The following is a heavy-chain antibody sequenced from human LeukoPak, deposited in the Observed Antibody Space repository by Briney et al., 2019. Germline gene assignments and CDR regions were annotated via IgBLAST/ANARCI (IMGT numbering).Heavy chain of an antibody. D-gene: IGHD2-2*01. J-gene: IGHJ5*02. Sequence: GPTLANPPQPLSLTCTFSGSSLSTSGVGVGWIRQPPGKALVWLALHYSSEDNRNSTSLKSRLTITKDTSKTIVVLTMTNMDPVDTATYYCAHRYCSSTSCYLRLENWFDPWGQGTLVSVSS. CDR3: AHRYCSSTSCYLRLENWFDP. CDR2: HYSSEDN. CDR1: GSSLSTSGVG. V-gene: IGHV2-5*01.